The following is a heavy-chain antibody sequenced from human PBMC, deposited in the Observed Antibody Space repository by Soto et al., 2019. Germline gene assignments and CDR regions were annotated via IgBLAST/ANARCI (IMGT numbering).Heavy chain of an antibody. CDR3: TRPGFGDFVDPYDYGIDV. Sequence: EVQLVESGGDLVQPGGSLKLSCAASGLPFSGSPIHWVRQASGKGLEWVGRIRSKANTYATAYATSVKGRFTISREDSKNTTYLQMNSLKTEDTAVYFCTRPGFGDFVDPYDYGIDVWGQGTTVTVSS. D-gene: IGHD2-2*01. V-gene: IGHV3-73*02. CDR1: GLPFSGSP. CDR2: IRSKANTYAT. J-gene: IGHJ6*02.